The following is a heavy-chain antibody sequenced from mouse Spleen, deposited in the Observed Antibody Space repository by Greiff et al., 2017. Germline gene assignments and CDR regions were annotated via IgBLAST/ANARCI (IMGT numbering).Heavy chain of an antibody. CDR3: TLYYYDGSYPSFDY. CDR2: IDPETGGT. D-gene: IGHD1-1*01. V-gene: IGHV1-15*01. Sequence: VQLQQSGAELVRPGASVTLSCKASGYTFTDYEMHWVKQTPVHGLEWIGAIDPETGGTAYNQKFKGKAILTADKSSSTAYMELRSLTSEDSAVYYCTLYYYDGSYPSFDYWGQGTTLTVSS. J-gene: IGHJ2*01. CDR1: GYTFTDYE.